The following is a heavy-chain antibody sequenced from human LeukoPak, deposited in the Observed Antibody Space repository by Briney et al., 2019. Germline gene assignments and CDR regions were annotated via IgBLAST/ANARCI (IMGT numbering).Heavy chain of an antibody. CDR2: ISGDGTAR. CDR3: ARAADPFDF. CDR1: GFTSSSYW. V-gene: IGHV3-74*01. D-gene: IGHD6-19*01. J-gene: IGHJ4*02. Sequence: GGSLRLSCAASGFTSSSYWMHWVRQVPGKGLVWVSRISGDGTARNYADSVKGRFTISRDNSKNTLYLQMNSLRVEDTAIYYCARAADPFDFWGQGTLVTVSS.